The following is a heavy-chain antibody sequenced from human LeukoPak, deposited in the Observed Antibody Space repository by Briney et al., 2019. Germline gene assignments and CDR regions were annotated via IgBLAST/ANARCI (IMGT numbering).Heavy chain of an antibody. CDR2: ISTYNGNT. V-gene: IGHV1-18*01. CDR3: ARVVPMALRYSGSYYTDAFDI. J-gene: IGHJ3*02. Sequence: GASVKVSCKASGYTFTNYGISWVRQAPGQGLEWMGRISTYNGNTKYAQKLQGRVTMTRDMSTSTVYMELSSLRSEDTAVYYCARVVPMALRYSGSYYTDAFDIWGQGTMVTVSS. D-gene: IGHD1-26*01. CDR1: GYTFTNYG.